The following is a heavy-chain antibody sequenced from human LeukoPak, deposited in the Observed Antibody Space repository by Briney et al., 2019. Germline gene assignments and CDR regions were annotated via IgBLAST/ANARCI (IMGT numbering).Heavy chain of an antibody. CDR3: ARDLAADKRAMDV. CDR2: LTDSSGFT. Sequence: PGGSLRLSRVATGFTFSDYHVIWLRQAPGKGLEWLSYLTDSSGFTNYADSVKGRFTISRDNAKNSLYLQMNSLRADDTAVYYCARDLAADKRAMDVWGQGTTVTVSS. J-gene: IGHJ6*02. CDR1: GFTFSDYH. D-gene: IGHD6-13*01. V-gene: IGHV3-11*05.